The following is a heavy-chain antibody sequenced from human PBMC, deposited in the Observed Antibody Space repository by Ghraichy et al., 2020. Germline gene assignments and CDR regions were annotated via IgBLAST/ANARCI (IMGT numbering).Heavy chain of an antibody. CDR3: ARDLTVDH. V-gene: IGHV3-30*03. Sequence: GGSLRLSCAASGFIFNSYAMHWVRQAPGKGLEWLTLISYDGRNLHYADAVRGRFTISRDDSSNTLYLQMNSLRLEDSGVYFCARDLTVDHWGQGTLVTVAS. CDR1: GFIFNSYA. CDR2: ISYDGRNL. D-gene: IGHD2-21*02. J-gene: IGHJ4*02.